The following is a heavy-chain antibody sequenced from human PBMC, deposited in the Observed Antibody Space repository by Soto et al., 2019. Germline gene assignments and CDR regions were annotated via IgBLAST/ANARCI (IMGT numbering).Heavy chain of an antibody. CDR3: AKANHPLGRFLEWSPYIYFDY. CDR1: GFTFSSYA. CDR2: ISGSGGST. J-gene: IGHJ4*02. V-gene: IGHV3-23*01. D-gene: IGHD3-3*01. Sequence: GGSLRLSCAASGFTFSSYAMSWVRQAPGKGLEWVSAISGSGGSTYYADSVKGRFTISRDNSKNTLYLQMNSLRAEDTAVYYCAKANHPLGRFLEWSPYIYFDYWGQGTLVTVSS.